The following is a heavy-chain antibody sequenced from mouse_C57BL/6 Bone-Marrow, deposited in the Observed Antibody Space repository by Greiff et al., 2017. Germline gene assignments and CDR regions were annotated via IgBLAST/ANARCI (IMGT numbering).Heavy chain of an antibody. V-gene: IGHV1-50*01. J-gene: IGHJ3*01. D-gene: IGHD4-1*01. CDR1: GYTFTSYW. CDR3: ASPGAWFAY. CDR2: IDPSDSYT. Sequence: QVQLQQPGAELVKPGASVKLSCKASGYTFTSYWMQWVKQRPGQGLEWIGEIDPSDSYTNYNQKFKGKATLTVDTSSSTAYMQISSLTSEDSAVYYCASPGAWFAYWGQGTLVTVSA.